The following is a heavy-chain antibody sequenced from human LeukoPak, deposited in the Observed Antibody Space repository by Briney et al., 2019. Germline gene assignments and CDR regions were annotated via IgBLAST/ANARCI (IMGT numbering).Heavy chain of an antibody. J-gene: IGHJ4*02. CDR1: GFTFSSYW. Sequence: PGGSLRLSCAASGFTFSSYWMSWVRQAPGKGLEWVANIKQDGSEKYYVDSVKGRFTISRDNAKNSLYLQMNSLRAEDTAVYYCARDGEAYCGGDCYYGYWGQGTLVTVSS. V-gene: IGHV3-7*01. CDR3: ARDGEAYCGGDCYYGY. CDR2: IKQDGSEK. D-gene: IGHD2-21*02.